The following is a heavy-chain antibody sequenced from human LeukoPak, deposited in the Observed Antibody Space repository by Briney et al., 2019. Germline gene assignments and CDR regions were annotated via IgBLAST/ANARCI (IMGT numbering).Heavy chain of an antibody. D-gene: IGHD3-10*01. CDR1: GGSISSGDYY. J-gene: IGHJ5*02. Sequence: PSETLSLTCTVSGGSISSGDYYWSWIRQPPGKGLEWIGYIYYSGSTYYNPSLKSRVTISVDTSKNQFSLKLSSVTAADTAVYYCARAPGWFGRYNWFDPWGQGTLVTVSS. CDR2: IYYSGST. V-gene: IGHV4-30-4*01. CDR3: ARAPGWFGRYNWFDP.